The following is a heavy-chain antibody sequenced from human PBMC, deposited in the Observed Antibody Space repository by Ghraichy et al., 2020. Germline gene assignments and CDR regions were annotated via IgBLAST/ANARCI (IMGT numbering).Heavy chain of an antibody. Sequence: ESLNISCAVYGGSFSGYYWSWIRQPPGKGLEWIGEINQSGGTNYNPALKSRVTISVDTSKNQFSLKLSSVTAADTAVYYCARGVDYGDLRPFDYWGQGTLVTVSS. CDR2: INQSGGT. D-gene: IGHD4-17*01. CDR3: ARGVDYGDLRPFDY. V-gene: IGHV4-34*01. CDR1: GGSFSGYY. J-gene: IGHJ4*02.